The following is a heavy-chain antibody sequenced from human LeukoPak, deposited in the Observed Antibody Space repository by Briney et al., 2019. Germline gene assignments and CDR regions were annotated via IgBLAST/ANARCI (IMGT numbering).Heavy chain of an antibody. D-gene: IGHD4-17*01. CDR2: IIPIFGTA. Sequence: PVKVSCKASGGTFSSYAISWVRQAPGQGLEWMGGIIPIFGTANYAQKFQGRVTITADESTSTAYMELSSLRSEDTAVYYCAGGWYNYGEMYPIDYWGQGTLVTVSS. J-gene: IGHJ4*02. V-gene: IGHV1-69*13. CDR1: GGTFSSYA. CDR3: AGGWYNYGEMYPIDY.